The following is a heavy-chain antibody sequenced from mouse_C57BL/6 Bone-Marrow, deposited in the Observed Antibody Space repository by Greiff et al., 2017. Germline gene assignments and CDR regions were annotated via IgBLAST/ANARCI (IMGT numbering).Heavy chain of an antibody. CDR3: ARDNYVDY. Sequence: QLKQSGPELVKPGASVKISCKASGYAFSSSWMSWVKQRPGKGREWIGRIYPGDGDTNYNGKFKGTATLTAAKSSSTAYMQLSSLTSEDSAVYFCARDNYVDYWGQGTTLTVSS. V-gene: IGHV1-82*01. CDR2: IYPGDGDT. J-gene: IGHJ2*01. CDR1: GYAFSSSW.